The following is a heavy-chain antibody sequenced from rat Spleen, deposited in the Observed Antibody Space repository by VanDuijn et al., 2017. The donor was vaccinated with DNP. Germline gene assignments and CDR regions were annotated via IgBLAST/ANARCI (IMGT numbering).Heavy chain of an antibody. CDR3: AREGRDHTNDAYNYYFDY. V-gene: IGHV2S12*01. D-gene: IGHD1-9*01. CDR2: ISSGGST. CDR1: GFSLTSYH. J-gene: IGHJ2*01. Sequence: QVQLKESGPGLVQPSQTLSLTCTVHGFSLTSYHVHWVRQPPGTVLDCIPAISSGGSTYYNSAPKSRLSISRDTSKSQLFLKMNSLQTEDMATYYCAREGRDHTNDAYNYYFDYWGQGVMVTVSS.